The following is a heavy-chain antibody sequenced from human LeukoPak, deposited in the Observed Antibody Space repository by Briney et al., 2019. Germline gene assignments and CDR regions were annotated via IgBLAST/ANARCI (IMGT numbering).Heavy chain of an antibody. CDR2: IKQDGSEK. CDR3: ARDLRSGYNIESFDI. V-gene: IGHV3-7*01. D-gene: IGHD3-3*01. Sequence: PGGSLRLSCAASGFTFSSYWMSWVRQAPGKGLEWVANIKQDGSEKYYVDSVKGRFTISRDNAKNSLYLQMNSLRAEDTAVYDCARDLRSGYNIESFDIWGQETMVTVSS. CDR1: GFTFSSYW. J-gene: IGHJ3*02.